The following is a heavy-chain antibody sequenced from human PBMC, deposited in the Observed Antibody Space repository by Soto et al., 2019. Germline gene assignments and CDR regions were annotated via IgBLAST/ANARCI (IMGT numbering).Heavy chain of an antibody. CDR1: GFTFSSYA. D-gene: IGHD5-12*01. CDR2: VSTDGGRT. CDR3: AKTGGYMYDAFDI. Sequence: EVQLLESGGGLARPGGSLRLSCAASGFTFSSYAMTWVRQAPGKGLEWVSGVSTDGGRTYYAASVKVRFSISRDNSKNTMSLELNSLRAEDTAIYYCAKTGGYMYDAFDIWGQGTRVTVSS. J-gene: IGHJ3*02. V-gene: IGHV3-23*01.